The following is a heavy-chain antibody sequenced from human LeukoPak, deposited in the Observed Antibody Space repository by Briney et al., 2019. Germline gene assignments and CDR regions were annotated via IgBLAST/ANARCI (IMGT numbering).Heavy chain of an antibody. V-gene: IGHV1-8*01. J-gene: IGHJ6*02. CDR2: MNPNSGNT. Sequence: ALVKVSCKASGYTFTSYDINWVRQATGQGLEWMGWMNPNSGNTGYAQKFQGRVTMTRNTSISTAYMELSSLRSEDTAVYYCARGSGSGSYLIYYYYGMDVWGQGTTVTVSS. CDR1: GYTFTSYD. D-gene: IGHD3-10*01. CDR3: ARGSGSGSYLIYYYYGMDV.